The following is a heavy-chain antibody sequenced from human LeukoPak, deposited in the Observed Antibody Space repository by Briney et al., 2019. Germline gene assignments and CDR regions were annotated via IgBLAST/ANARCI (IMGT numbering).Heavy chain of an antibody. V-gene: IGHV4-30-2*01. Sequence: PSQTLSLTCAVSGGSISGGGYCWGWIRQPPGKGLEWIVYIYHSGRTYDNPYLKSRVTISVDRSKNQFSLKLSSVNAADTAVYYCASCVLPYCSSSSCYGTYFDYWGQGTLVTVSS. J-gene: IGHJ4*02. CDR3: ASCVLPYCSSSSCYGTYFDY. CDR2: IYHSGRT. CDR1: GGSISGGGYC. D-gene: IGHD2-2*01.